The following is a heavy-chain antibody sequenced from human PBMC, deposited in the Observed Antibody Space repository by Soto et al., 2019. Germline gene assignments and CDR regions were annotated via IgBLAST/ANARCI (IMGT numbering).Heavy chain of an antibody. J-gene: IGHJ6*02. CDR3: ARDDGSCSSTSCYSVRLYGMDV. D-gene: IGHD2-2*01. V-gene: IGHV1-69*13. Sequence: LVKVSCKGSGGTFSSYAISWVRQAPGQGLEWMGGIIPIFGTANYAQKFQGRVTITADESTSTAYMELSSLRSEDTAVYYCARDDGSCSSTSCYSVRLYGMDVWGQGTTVTVSS. CDR2: IIPIFGTA. CDR1: GGTFSSYA.